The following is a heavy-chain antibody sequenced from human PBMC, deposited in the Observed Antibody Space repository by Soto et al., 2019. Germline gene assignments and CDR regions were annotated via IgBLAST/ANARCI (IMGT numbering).Heavy chain of an antibody. CDR1: GFTFSSYS. V-gene: IGHV3-21*01. J-gene: IGHJ6*02. CDR2: ISSSSSYI. Sequence: PGGSLRLSCAASGFTFSSYSMNWVRQAPGKGLEWVSSISSSSSYIYYADSVKGRFTISRDNAKNSLYLQMNSLRAEDTAVYYCARPKSGSYPNYYYYYGMDVWGQGTTVTVSS. CDR3: ARPKSGSYPNYYYYYGMDV. D-gene: IGHD1-26*01.